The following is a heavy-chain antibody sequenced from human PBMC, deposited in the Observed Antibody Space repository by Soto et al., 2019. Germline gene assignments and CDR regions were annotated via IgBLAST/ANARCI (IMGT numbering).Heavy chain of an antibody. CDR2: INHSGST. CDR1: GGSFSGYY. CDR3: ATLVGYGDYVSIDD. D-gene: IGHD4-17*01. J-gene: IGHJ4*02. Sequence: SETLSLTCAVYGGSFSGYYWSWIRQPPGKGLEWIGEINHSGSTNYNPSLKSRVTISVDTSKNQFSLKLSSVTAADTAVYYCATLVGYGDYVSIDDWGQGTLVSVS. V-gene: IGHV4-34*01.